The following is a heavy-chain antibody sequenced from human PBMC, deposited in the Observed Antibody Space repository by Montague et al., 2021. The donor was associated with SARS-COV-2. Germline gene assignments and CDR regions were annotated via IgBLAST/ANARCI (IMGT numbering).Heavy chain of an antibody. D-gene: IGHD1-1*01. V-gene: IGHV4-59*10. Sequence: SETLSLTCEVDLDSVIPCHWTWVRGAPASTPVRSGDVRPGGITNYNPSLGSRVAIFIDTSKAQFSLTLASLTIADTAIYYCARFIRTGTTSRFDRWGQGIQV. CDR1: LDSVIPCH. J-gene: IGHJ4*02. CDR3: ARFIRTGTTSRFDR. CDR2: VRPGGIT.